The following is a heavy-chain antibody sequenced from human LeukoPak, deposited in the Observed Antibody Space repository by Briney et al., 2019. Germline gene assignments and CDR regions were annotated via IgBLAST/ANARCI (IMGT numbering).Heavy chain of an antibody. V-gene: IGHV4-59*08. CDR2: IYYSGST. CDR1: GGSISSYY. CDR3: ARLAFPGSGYRPGRSYYFDY. D-gene: IGHD3-22*01. Sequence: PSETLSLTCTVSGGSISSYYWGWIRQPPGKGLEWIGYIYYSGSTNYNPSLKSRVTISVDTSKNQFSLKLSSVTAADTAVYYCARLAFPGSGYRPGRSYYFDYWGQGTLVTVSS. J-gene: IGHJ4*02.